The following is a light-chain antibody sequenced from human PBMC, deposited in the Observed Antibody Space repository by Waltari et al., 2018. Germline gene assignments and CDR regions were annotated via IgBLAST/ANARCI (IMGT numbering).Light chain of an antibody. CDR2: EVS. CDR3: SSYTTSSTVV. Sequence: QSALTQPASVSGSPGQSITISCTGTSSDAGGYNYVSWYQQHPGKAPKLMIYEVSNRPSGLSNRFSGSKSGNTASLTISGLQAEDEADYYCSSYTTSSTVVFGGGTKLTVL. J-gene: IGLJ3*02. CDR1: SSDAGGYNY. V-gene: IGLV2-14*01.